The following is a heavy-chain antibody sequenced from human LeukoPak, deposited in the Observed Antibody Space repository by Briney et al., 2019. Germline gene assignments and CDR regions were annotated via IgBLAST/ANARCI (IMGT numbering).Heavy chain of an antibody. J-gene: IGHJ6*02. CDR1: GFTVSSNY. CDR3: ARDQGWDSSGYYYYGMDV. Sequence: GGSLRLSCAASGFTVSSNYMSWVRQAPGKGLEWVSVIYSGGSTYYADSVKGRFTISRDNSKNTLYLQMNSLRAEDTAVYYCARDQGWDSSGYYYYGMDVWGQGTTVTVSS. D-gene: IGHD3-22*01. V-gene: IGHV3-66*01. CDR2: IYSGGST.